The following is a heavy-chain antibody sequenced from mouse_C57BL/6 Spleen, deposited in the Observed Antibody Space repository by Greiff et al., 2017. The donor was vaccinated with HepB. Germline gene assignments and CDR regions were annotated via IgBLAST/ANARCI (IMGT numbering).Heavy chain of an antibody. Sequence: QVQLQQPGAELVKPGASVKLSCKASGYTFTSYWMHWVKQRPGQGLEWIGMIHPNSGSTNYNEKFKSKATLTVDKSSSTAYMQLSSLTSEDSAVYYCARGGDYYGSSYEYFDVWGTGTTVTVSS. CDR3: ARGGDYYGSSYEYFDV. D-gene: IGHD1-1*01. CDR2: IHPNSGST. CDR1: GYTFTSYW. V-gene: IGHV1-64*01. J-gene: IGHJ1*03.